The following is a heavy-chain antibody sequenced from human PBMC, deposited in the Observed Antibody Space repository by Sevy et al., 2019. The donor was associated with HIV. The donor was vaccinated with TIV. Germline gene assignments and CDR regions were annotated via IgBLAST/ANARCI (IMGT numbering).Heavy chain of an antibody. V-gene: IGHV4-59*01. D-gene: IGHD3-10*01. J-gene: IGHJ4*02. CDR1: GDSFSSYY. Sequence: SEILSLTCTVSGDSFSSYYWSWIRQTPGKGLEWIGYIFHNGTTNSKPSLRSRVTISVYTSKNQFSLKLRSVTAADTAVYYCARGKVLFDHWGQGILVTVSS. CDR3: ARGKVLFDH. CDR2: IFHNGTT.